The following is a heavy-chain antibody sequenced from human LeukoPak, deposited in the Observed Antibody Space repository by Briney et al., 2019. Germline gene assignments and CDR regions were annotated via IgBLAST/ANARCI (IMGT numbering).Heavy chain of an antibody. J-gene: IGHJ4*02. D-gene: IGHD5-18*01. CDR1: GGSISSYY. CDR3: ARRHSYGYYFDY. V-gene: IGHV4-59*01. CDR2: IYYSGST. Sequence: SETLSLTCTVSGGSISSYYWSWIRQPPGKGLEWIGYIYYSGSTNYNPSLKSRVTISVDTSKNQFSLKLSSVTAADTAVYYCARRHSYGYYFDYWGQGTLVTVSS.